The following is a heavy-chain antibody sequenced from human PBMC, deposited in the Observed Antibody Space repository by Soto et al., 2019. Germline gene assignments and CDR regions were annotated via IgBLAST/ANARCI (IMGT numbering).Heavy chain of an antibody. CDR1: GYTFTSYG. J-gene: IGHJ5*02. V-gene: IGHV1-18*01. CDR3: ARTSDFGVVIMPLNWFDP. D-gene: IGHD3-3*01. Sequence: QVQLVQSGAEVKKPGASVKVSCKASGYTFTSYGISWVRQAPGQGLEWMGWISAYNGNTNYAQKLQGRVTMTTDTSTSTAYMELRSLRSDDTDVYYCARTSDFGVVIMPLNWFDPWGQGTLVTVSS. CDR2: ISAYNGNT.